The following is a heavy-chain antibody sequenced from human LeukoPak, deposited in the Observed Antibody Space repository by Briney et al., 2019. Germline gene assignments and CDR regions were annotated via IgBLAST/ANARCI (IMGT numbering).Heavy chain of an antibody. Sequence: ASVKVSCKASGYTFTSYYMHWVRQAPGQGLGWMGIINPSGGSTSYAQKFQGRVTMTRDTSTSTVYMELSSLRSEDTAVYYCAGVIELGTVVDYWGQGTLVTVSS. CDR1: GYTFTSYY. V-gene: IGHV1-46*03. CDR3: AGVIELGTVVDY. J-gene: IGHJ4*02. D-gene: IGHD7-27*01. CDR2: INPSGGST.